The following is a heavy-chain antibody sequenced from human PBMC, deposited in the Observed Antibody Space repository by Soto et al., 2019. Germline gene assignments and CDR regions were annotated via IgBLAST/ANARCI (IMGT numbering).Heavy chain of an antibody. V-gene: IGHV3-30*01. J-gene: IGHJ6*02. CDR2: ISSDGKNT. CDR1: GFTFSDYA. Sequence: QVQLVESGGGVVQPGRSLRLSCAASGFTFSDYAMHWVRQPPGKGLEWVAIISSDGKNTYYGDSVKGRFTISRDDSTSTLSLQMNGLRPEDTAVYFCARVHCTTELCSGLYFYDALDVWGQGTTVTVSS. CDR3: ARVHCTTELCSGLYFYDALDV. D-gene: IGHD2-21*01.